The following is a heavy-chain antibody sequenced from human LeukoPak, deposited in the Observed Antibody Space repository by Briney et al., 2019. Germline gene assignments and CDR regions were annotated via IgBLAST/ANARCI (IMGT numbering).Heavy chain of an antibody. V-gene: IGHV4-59*01. CDR2: IYYSGST. D-gene: IGHD3-10*01. J-gene: IGHJ4*02. Sequence: SETLSLTCTVSGGSISSYYWSWIRQPPGKGLEWIWYIYYSGSTNYNPSLKSRVTISVDTSKNQFSLKLSSVIAADTAVYYCASHYYGSAAYYFDYWGQGTLVTVSS. CDR3: ASHYYGSAAYYFDY. CDR1: GGSISSYY.